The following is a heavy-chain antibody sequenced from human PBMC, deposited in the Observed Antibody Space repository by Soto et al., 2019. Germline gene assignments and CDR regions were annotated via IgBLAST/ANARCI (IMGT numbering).Heavy chain of an antibody. D-gene: IGHD6-6*01. Sequence: KPSETLSLTCSIYSGSFSGYYWSWIRQPPGKGLEWIGEISQSGNTNYSPSLKSRVSISIDTSEKQFSLNLASVSAADTAVYYCARAPKVSGSSQTRPDFWGQGTLVTVSS. CDR3: ARAPKVSGSSQTRPDF. V-gene: IGHV4-34*01. CDR1: SGSFSGYY. J-gene: IGHJ4*02. CDR2: ISQSGNT.